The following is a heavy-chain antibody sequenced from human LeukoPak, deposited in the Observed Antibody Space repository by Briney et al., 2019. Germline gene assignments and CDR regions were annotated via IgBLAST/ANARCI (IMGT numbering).Heavy chain of an antibody. CDR2: ITYDGSNK. V-gene: IGHV3-30*18. CDR1: GFTFSSYG. CDR3: AKVPDY. Sequence: GGSLRLSCAASGFTFSSYGMHWVRQAPGKGLEWMAVITYDGSNKYYADSVKGRFTISRDNSKNTLYLQMNSLRAEDTAVYYCAKVPDYWGQGTLVTVSS. J-gene: IGHJ4*02.